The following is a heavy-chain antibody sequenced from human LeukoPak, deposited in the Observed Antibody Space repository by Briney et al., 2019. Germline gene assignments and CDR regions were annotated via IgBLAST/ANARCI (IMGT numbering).Heavy chain of an antibody. J-gene: IGHJ3*02. Sequence: GSLRLSCAASGFTFSTYGIHWVRQAPGKGLEWVAVISFDGSSKYYADSVKGRFTISRDNSKNTLYLQMNSLRAEDTAVYYCAKDGVDYGASFGAFDIWGQGTMVTVSS. CDR3: AKDGVDYGASFGAFDI. CDR1: GFTFSTYG. D-gene: IGHD3-16*01. V-gene: IGHV3-30*18. CDR2: ISFDGSSK.